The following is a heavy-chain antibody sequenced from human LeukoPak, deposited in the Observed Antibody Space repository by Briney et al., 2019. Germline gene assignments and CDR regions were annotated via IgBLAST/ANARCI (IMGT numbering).Heavy chain of an antibody. J-gene: IGHJ6*02. CDR3: ARVEWLRLGLYYYYYGMDV. CDR2: TYYRSKWYN. Sequence: SQTLSLTCAISGDSVSSNSAAWNWIRQSPSRGLEWLGRTYYRSKWYNDYAVSVKSRITINPDTSKNQFSLQLNSVTPEDTAVYYCARVEWLRLGLYYYYYGMDVWGQGTTVTVSS. CDR1: GDSVSSNSAA. V-gene: IGHV6-1*01. D-gene: IGHD5-12*01.